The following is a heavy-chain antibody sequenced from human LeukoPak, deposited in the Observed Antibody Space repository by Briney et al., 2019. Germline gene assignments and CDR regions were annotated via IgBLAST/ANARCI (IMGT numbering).Heavy chain of an antibody. D-gene: IGHD6-13*01. Sequence: GASVKVSCTASGYTFTGYYMHWVRQAPGQGLEWMGWINPNSGGTNYGQKFQGRVTMTRDTSISTAYMELSRLRSDDTAVYYCARGVRDSSSCCWFDPWGQGTLVTVSS. V-gene: IGHV1-2*02. CDR1: GYTFTGYY. CDR2: INPNSGGT. J-gene: IGHJ5*02. CDR3: ARGVRDSSSCCWFDP.